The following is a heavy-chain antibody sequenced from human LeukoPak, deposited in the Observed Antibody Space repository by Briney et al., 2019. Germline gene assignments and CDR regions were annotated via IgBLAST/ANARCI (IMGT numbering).Heavy chain of an antibody. CDR1: GFTVSSNY. CDR2: LYSGGKA. Sequence: PGGSLRLSCAASGFTVSSNYMSWVRQAPGKGLEWVSVLYSGGKAYYADSAKGRFTISRDSSTNTLYLQMEGLRPEDTAVYYCAREMGAATTYFDYWGQGTLVIVSS. J-gene: IGHJ4*02. CDR3: AREMGAATTYFDY. V-gene: IGHV3-53*01. D-gene: IGHD1-1*01.